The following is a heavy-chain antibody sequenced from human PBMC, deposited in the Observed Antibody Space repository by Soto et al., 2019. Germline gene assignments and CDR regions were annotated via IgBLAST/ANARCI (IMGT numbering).Heavy chain of an antibody. Sequence: VKVSCKASGYTFTGYYMHWVRQAPGQGLEWMGWINPNSGGTNYAQKFQGRVTMTRDTSISTAYMELSRLRSDDTAVYYCARHHEGYHILTGPGYYYYVMDFWGQGTTVTVSS. CDR2: INPNSGGT. V-gene: IGHV1-2*02. D-gene: IGHD3-9*01. CDR1: GYTFTGYY. J-gene: IGHJ6*02. CDR3: ARHHEGYHILTGPGYYYYVMDF.